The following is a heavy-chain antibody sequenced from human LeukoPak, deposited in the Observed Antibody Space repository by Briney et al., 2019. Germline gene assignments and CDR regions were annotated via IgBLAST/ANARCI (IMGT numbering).Heavy chain of an antibody. V-gene: IGHV3-74*01. CDR1: GFTFSDFW. CDR3: ERERYHSYFLDY. CDR2: INSGGTVT. D-gene: IGHD1-14*01. Sequence: GGSLRLSCAASGFTFSDFWMHWVRQAPGKGLVWVSRINSGGTVTNYADSVKGRLTISRDNAKNTLYLQMNSLRAEDRAVYYCERERYHSYFLDYGGQGSLVTVPS. J-gene: IGHJ4*02.